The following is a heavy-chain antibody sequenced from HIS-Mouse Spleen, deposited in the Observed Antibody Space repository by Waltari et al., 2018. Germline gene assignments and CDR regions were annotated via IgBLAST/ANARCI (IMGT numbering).Heavy chain of an antibody. V-gene: IGHV4-30-4*01. D-gene: IGHD2-21*02. J-gene: IGHJ5*02. CDR1: GGSISSGDYY. CDR2: IYYSGST. CDR3: ARKRTASGWFDP. Sequence: QVQLQESGPGLVKPSQTLSLTCTVSGGSISSGDYYWSWIRQPPGKGLEWIGYIYYSGSTYHNPSLKSRVTISVDTSKNPFSLKLSSVTAADTAVYYCARKRTASGWFDPWGQGTLVTVSS.